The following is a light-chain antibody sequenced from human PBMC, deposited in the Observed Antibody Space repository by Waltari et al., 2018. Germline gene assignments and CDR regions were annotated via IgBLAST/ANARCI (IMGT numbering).Light chain of an antibody. CDR1: SSDVGGFNW. CDR2: DVT. CDR3: MSYTSRHTMI. J-gene: IGLJ2*01. V-gene: IGLV2-14*01. Sequence: QSALTQPAAVSGSPGQSITISCTGTSSDVGGFNWVSWYQQHPGKAPKVMIYDVTHRPSGVSNRFSGSKSGNTATLTISGLQAEDEADYYCMSYTSRHTMIFGGGTRLTVL.